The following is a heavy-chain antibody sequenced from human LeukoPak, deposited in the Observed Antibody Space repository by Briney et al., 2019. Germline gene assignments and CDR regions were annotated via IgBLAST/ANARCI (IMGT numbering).Heavy chain of an antibody. V-gene: IGHV1-18*01. CDR3: ARVPPYAVVVPAASNWFDP. CDR1: GYTFTSYG. Sequence: ASVKVSCKASGYTFTSYGISWVRQAPGQGLEWMGWISAYNGNTNYAQKLQGRVTMTTDTSTSTAYMELRSLRSDDTAVYYCARVPPYAVVVPAASNWFDPWGQGTLVAVSS. CDR2: ISAYNGNT. J-gene: IGHJ5*02. D-gene: IGHD2-2*01.